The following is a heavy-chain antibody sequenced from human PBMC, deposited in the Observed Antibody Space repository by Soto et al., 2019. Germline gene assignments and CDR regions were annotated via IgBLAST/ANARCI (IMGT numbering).Heavy chain of an antibody. V-gene: IGHV3-30*18. D-gene: IGHD3-22*01. J-gene: IGHJ6*02. Sequence: QVQLVESGGGMVQPGRSLRLSCAASGFTFSSYGMHWVRQAPGKGLEWVAVISYDGSNKYYADSVKGRFTISRDNSKNTLYLQMNSLRAEDTAVYYCAKDLYYYDSSGYYPPVSYYGMDVWGQGTTVTVSS. CDR3: AKDLYYYDSSGYYPPVSYYGMDV. CDR2: ISYDGSNK. CDR1: GFTFSSYG.